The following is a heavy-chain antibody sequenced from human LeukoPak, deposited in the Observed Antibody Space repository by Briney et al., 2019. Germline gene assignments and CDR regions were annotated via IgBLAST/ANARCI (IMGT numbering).Heavy chain of an antibody. V-gene: IGHV5-51*01. D-gene: IGHD2-2*01. J-gene: IGHJ5*02. CDR1: GYSFTSYW. Sequence: GESLKISGKGSGYSFTSYWIGWVRQMPGKGLEWMGIIYPGDSDTRYSPSFQGQVTISADKSISTAYLQWSSLKASDTAMYYCARLPDIVVVPAAMGSDWFDPWGQGTLVTVSS. CDR3: ARLPDIVVVPAAMGSDWFDP. CDR2: IYPGDSDT.